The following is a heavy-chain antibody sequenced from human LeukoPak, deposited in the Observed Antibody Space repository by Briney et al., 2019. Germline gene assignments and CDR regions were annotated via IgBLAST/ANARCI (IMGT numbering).Heavy chain of an antibody. CDR3: ARGRGAAAGDY. Sequence: ASVKVSCKASGGTFSSYAISWMRQAPGQGLEWMGGIIPIFGTANYAQKFQGRVTITADESTSTAYMELSSLRSEDTAVYYCARGRGAAAGDYWGQGTLVIVSS. CDR2: IIPIFGTA. J-gene: IGHJ4*02. CDR1: GGTFSSYA. D-gene: IGHD6-13*01. V-gene: IGHV1-69*13.